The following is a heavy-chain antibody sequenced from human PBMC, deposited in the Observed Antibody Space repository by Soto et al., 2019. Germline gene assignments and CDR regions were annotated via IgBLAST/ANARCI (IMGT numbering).Heavy chain of an antibody. D-gene: IGHD3-10*01. Sequence: SETLSLTCTVSGGSISSGGYYWSWIRQHPGKGLEWIGYIYYSGSTYYNPSLKSRVTISVDTSKNQFSLKLSSVTAADTAVYYCARLWDGFAPYYYYGMDVWGQGTTVTVSS. V-gene: IGHV4-31*03. CDR3: ARLWDGFAPYYYYGMDV. CDR1: GGSISSGGYY. CDR2: IYYSGST. J-gene: IGHJ6*02.